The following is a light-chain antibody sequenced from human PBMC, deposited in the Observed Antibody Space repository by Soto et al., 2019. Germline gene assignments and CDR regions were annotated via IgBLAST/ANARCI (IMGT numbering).Light chain of an antibody. CDR1: SSDIGGYNY. CDR2: DVT. V-gene: IGLV2-11*01. J-gene: IGLJ2*01. CDR3: CSYAGRYTFV. Sequence: QSALTQPRSVSGSPGQSVTISCTGTSSDIGGYNYVSWYQQHPGKAPKLMIYDVTKRPSGVPDRFSGSKSGSTASLTISGLQAEDEADYYCCSYAGRYTFVFGGGTQLTVL.